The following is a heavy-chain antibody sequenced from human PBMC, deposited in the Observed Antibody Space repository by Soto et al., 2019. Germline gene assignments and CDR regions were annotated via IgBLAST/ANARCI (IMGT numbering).Heavy chain of an antibody. CDR1: GGSFSGYY. CDR2: INHSGST. J-gene: IGHJ3*02. V-gene: IGHV4-34*01. Sequence: QVQLQQWGAGLLKPSETLSLTCAVYGGSFSGYYWSWIRQPPGKGLEWIGEINHSGSTNYNPSLKSRVTISVDTSKNQFSLKLSSVTAADTAVYYCAANYGSGTLKKDDAFDIWGQGTMVTVSS. CDR3: AANYGSGTLKKDDAFDI. D-gene: IGHD3-10*01.